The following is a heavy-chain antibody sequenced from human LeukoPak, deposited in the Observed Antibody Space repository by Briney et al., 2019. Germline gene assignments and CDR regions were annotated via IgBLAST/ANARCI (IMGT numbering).Heavy chain of an antibody. CDR1: GFTFSSYE. J-gene: IGHJ4*02. CDR2: ISSSGSTI. CDR3: ARAELLAAAGFDY. V-gene: IGHV3-48*03. D-gene: IGHD6-13*01. Sequence: GGSLRLSCAASGFTFSSYEMNWVRQAPGKGPEWVSYISSSGSTIYYADSVKGRFTISKDNAKNSLYLQMNSLRAEDTSVYYCARAELLAAAGFDYWGQGTLVTVSS.